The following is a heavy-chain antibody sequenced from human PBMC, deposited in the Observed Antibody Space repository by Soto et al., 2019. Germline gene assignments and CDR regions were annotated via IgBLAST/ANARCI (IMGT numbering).Heavy chain of an antibody. V-gene: IGHV4-59*01. Sequence: SETLSLTCTVSGDSMSTFYWSWIRQPPGKGLEWVGYIYYSGSTNYNPSRKSRVTISVDTSKNQFSLKLRSVTAADTAVYYCARDSQYGDYVSAMDVWGQGTTVTVSS. CDR1: GDSMSTFY. J-gene: IGHJ6*02. D-gene: IGHD4-17*01. CDR3: ARDSQYGDYVSAMDV. CDR2: IYYSGST.